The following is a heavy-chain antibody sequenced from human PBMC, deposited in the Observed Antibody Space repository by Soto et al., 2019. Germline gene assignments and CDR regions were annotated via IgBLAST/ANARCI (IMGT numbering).Heavy chain of an antibody. V-gene: IGHV3-30*18. Sequence: VGSLRLSCTGSGFTFGNYGMHWVRQAPGKGLEWVASTSYDGNNKYYADSLKGRFTISRDNSKKMVYLQMTSLGPEDTAVYYCAKGGGSARDFDYWGQGALVTVSS. D-gene: IGHD1-26*01. CDR3: AKGGGSARDFDY. CDR2: TSYDGNNK. CDR1: GFTFGNYG. J-gene: IGHJ4*02.